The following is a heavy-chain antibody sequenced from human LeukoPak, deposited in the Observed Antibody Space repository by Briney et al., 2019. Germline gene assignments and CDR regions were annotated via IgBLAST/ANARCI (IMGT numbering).Heavy chain of an antibody. CDR2: IIPVFGPA. CDR3: ARVGVGVSWD. Sequence: SVKVSCKASGGTFISYAFSWVRQAPGQGLEWMGGIIPVFGPANYAQKFQGRVTMTRDTSTSTVYLELSSLRYADTAVYYCARVGVGVSWDCGHGTLLSVSS. CDR1: GGTFISYA. D-gene: IGHD3-16*01. J-gene: IGHJ4*03. V-gene: IGHV1-69*05.